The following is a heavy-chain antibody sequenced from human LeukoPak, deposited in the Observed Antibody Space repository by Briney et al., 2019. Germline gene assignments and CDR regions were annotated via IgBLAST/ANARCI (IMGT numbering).Heavy chain of an antibody. CDR1: GFIFSNYA. V-gene: IGHV3-23*01. D-gene: IGHD3-16*01. J-gene: IGHJ6*04. CDR3: AREEFWGSPYGDV. Sequence: GGSLRLSCAASGFIFSNYAMSWVRQAPGKGLQWVSAFSGSGGSTYYADSVKGRFTISRDNSRNTLYLQMNSLRAEDTAVYYCAREEFWGSPYGDVWGKGTTVTVSS. CDR2: FSGSGGST.